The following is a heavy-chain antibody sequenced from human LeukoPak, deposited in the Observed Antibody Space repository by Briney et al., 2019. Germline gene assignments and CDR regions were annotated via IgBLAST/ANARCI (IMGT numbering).Heavy chain of an antibody. CDR2: IIPIFGTA. Sequence: SVKVSCKASGYTFTSYGISWVRQAPGQGLEWMGGIIPIFGTANYAQKFQGRVTITADKSTSTAYMELSSLRSEDTAVYYCARVPVVPAAIGLWYFDLWGRGTLVTVSS. D-gene: IGHD2-2*02. J-gene: IGHJ2*01. CDR3: ARVPVVPAAIGLWYFDL. CDR1: GYTFTSYG. V-gene: IGHV1-69*06.